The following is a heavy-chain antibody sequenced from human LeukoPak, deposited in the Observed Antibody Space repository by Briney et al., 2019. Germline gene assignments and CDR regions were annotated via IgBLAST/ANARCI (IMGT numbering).Heavy chain of an antibody. D-gene: IGHD2-2*01. J-gene: IGHJ4*02. Sequence: ASVKVSCKASGYIFTTYSISWVRQAPGQGLEWMGWINPKSGGTNYAQKFQGRVTMTRDTSISTVYMELSRLRSDDTAVYYCARDEGCSSTSCLFDYWGQGTLVTVSS. CDR3: ARDEGCSSTSCLFDY. V-gene: IGHV1-2*02. CDR2: INPKSGGT. CDR1: GYIFTTYS.